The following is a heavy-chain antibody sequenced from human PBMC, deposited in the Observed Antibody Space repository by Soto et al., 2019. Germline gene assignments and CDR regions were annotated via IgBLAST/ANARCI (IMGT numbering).Heavy chain of an antibody. D-gene: IGHD2-21*02. CDR2: ITSGLTA. V-gene: IGHV3-48*02. J-gene: IGHJ4*02. CDR1: GFSFGVYN. CDR3: ARDTSHGVTVGGLDS. Sequence: EVQLVESGGGLVQPGGSLRLSCAASGFSFGVYNMNWVRQAPGKGLEWVSHITSGLTAHYADSVQGRFTISRDNAKNSLYLEMNDLRDEDTAVYYCARDTSHGVTVGGLDSWGQGTLVTVSS.